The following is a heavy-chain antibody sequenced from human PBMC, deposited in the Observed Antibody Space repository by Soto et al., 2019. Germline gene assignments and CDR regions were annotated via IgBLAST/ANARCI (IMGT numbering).Heavy chain of an antibody. CDR1: VFPFSSYD. D-gene: IGHD6-13*01. CDR3: VKDESINWYSGHFRH. V-gene: IGHV3-9*01. CDR2: INWNSGSI. J-gene: IGHJ1*01. Sequence: GGSLRLSCAASVFPFSSYDMSWVRPVPGKGLEWVSGINWNSGSIGYGDSVKGRFAISRDNAKNSLHLQMNSLSAEDTAFYYCVKDESINWYSGHFRHWGQGTLVTVYS.